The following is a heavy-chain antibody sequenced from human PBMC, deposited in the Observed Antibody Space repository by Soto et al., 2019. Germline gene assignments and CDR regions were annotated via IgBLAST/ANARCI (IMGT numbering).Heavy chain of an antibody. J-gene: IGHJ5*02. CDR2: INAGNGNT. CDR1: GYTFTSYA. Sequence: ASVKVSCKASGYTFTSYAMHWVRQAPGQRLEWMGWINAGNGNTKYSQKFQGRVTITRDTSASTAYMELSSLRSEDTAVYYCARDGRWKRTVDPWGQGTLVTVSS. D-gene: IGHD1-1*01. CDR3: ARDGRWKRTVDP. V-gene: IGHV1-3*01.